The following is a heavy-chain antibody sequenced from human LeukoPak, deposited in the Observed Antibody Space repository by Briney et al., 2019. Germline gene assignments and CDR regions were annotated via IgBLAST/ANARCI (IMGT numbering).Heavy chain of an antibody. J-gene: IGHJ5*02. CDR1: GGSTSSYY. D-gene: IGHD6-25*01. Sequence: SETLSLTCTVSGGSTSSYYWTWIRQSAGKGLEWIGRINTSGSTNYNPSLRSRVTMSVNTSKNQFSLNLTSVTAADTAVYSCAREGGDPRWLDPWGQGTLVNVSS. V-gene: IGHV4-4*07. CDR2: INTSGST. CDR3: AREGGDPRWLDP.